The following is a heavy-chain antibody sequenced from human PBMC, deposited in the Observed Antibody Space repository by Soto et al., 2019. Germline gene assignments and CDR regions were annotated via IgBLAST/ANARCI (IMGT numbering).Heavy chain of an antibody. J-gene: IGHJ4*02. CDR1: GCSLSDYY. CDR3: AGSVYSSSARNRY. V-gene: IGHV3-11*01. D-gene: IGHD6-6*01. Sequence: PERSLRGSCAASGCSLSDYYMSWIRQAPGKGLEWLSYIDTSGLTMDYADSVKGRFTISRDNAKNSLYLQMNSLRAEDTAVYYCAGSVYSSSARNRYWRPVTLVMVSS. CDR2: IDTSGLTM.